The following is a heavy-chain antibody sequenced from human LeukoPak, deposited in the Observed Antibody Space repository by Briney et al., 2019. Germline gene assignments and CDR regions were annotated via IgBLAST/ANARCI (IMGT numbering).Heavy chain of an antibody. CDR3: ARVLYSSGWPYFDY. CDR1: GYTFTGYY. J-gene: IGHJ4*02. Sequence: GASVKVSCKASGYTFTGYYMHWARQAPGQGLEWMGWINPNSGGTNYAQKFQGRVTMTRDTSISTAYMELSRLRSDDTAVYYCARVLYSSGWPYFDYWGQGTLVTVSS. V-gene: IGHV1-2*02. CDR2: INPNSGGT. D-gene: IGHD6-19*01.